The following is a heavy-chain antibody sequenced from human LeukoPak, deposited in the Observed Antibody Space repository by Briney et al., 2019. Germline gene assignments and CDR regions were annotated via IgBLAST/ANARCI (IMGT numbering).Heavy chain of an antibody. D-gene: IGHD3-22*01. CDR2: IYYSGST. CDR1: GGSISSYY. V-gene: IGHV4-59*01. CDR3: ARGCYSNSSGNYRYFDY. Sequence: SETLSLTCTVSGGSISSYYWSWIRQAPGKGLEWIGYIYYSGSTNYNPSLRSRVSISVDTSKNQFSLKLSSVTAADTAVYYCARGCYSNSSGNYRYFDYWGQGTLVTVSS. J-gene: IGHJ4*02.